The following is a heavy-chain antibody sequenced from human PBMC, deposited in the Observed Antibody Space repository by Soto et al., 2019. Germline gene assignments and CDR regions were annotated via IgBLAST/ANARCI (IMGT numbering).Heavy chain of an antibody. V-gene: IGHV3-23*01. D-gene: IGHD3-3*01. CDR1: GVTFSSYA. Sequence: PGGPLRLTCEAYGVTFSSYAMNWVRTDPGKGLEWISVISGSGGATYFADSVKGRFVISRDNSKNTLYLQMNSLRAEDTAIYYCAKATLRVVHPLVFDYWGQGSWVTVSA. J-gene: IGHJ4*02. CDR2: ISGSGGAT. CDR3: AKATLRVVHPLVFDY.